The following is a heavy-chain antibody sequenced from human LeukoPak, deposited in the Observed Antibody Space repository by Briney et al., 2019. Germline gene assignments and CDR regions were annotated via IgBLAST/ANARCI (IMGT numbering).Heavy chain of an antibody. J-gene: IGHJ4*02. Sequence: GSLRLSCVTSGFTFNTYAMTWVRQAPGKGLEWVSVISASGDATNYADSVKGRFTISRDNSKNTLFLQMNRLRVDDTAVYYCTKDYKADYWGQGTLVTVSS. CDR2: ISASGDAT. CDR3: TKDYKADY. D-gene: IGHD1-1*01. CDR1: GFTFNTYA. V-gene: IGHV3-23*01.